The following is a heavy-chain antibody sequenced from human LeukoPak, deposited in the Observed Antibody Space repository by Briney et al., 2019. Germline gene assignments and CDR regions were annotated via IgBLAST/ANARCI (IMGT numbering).Heavy chain of an antibody. D-gene: IGHD3-3*01. J-gene: IGHJ4*02. V-gene: IGHV3-30-3*01. CDR2: ISYDGSNK. CDR1: GFTFSSYA. CDR3: AKDLDDFWSGPIPFDY. Sequence: GSLRLSCAASGFTFSSYAMHWVRQAPGKGLEWVAVISYDGSNKYYADSVKGRFTISRDNSKNTLYLQMNSLRAEDTAVYYCAKDLDDFWSGPIPFDYWGQGTLVTVSS.